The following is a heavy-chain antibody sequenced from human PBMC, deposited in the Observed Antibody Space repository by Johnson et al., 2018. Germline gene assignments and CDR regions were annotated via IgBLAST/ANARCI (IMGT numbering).Heavy chain of an antibody. V-gene: IGHV3-53*01. J-gene: IGHJ4*02. CDR3: ARGGYCSGGSCYSVDY. CDR2: IYRGGTT. Sequence: VQLVESGGGLIQPGGSLRLSCAASGFTVSSNYMSWVRQAPGKGLEWVSIIYRGGTTYYADSVRGRFTISRDKSRNNVYLQMNSLRAEETAVYYCARGGYCSGGSCYSVDYWGQGTLVTVSS. D-gene: IGHD2-15*01. CDR1: GFTVSSNY.